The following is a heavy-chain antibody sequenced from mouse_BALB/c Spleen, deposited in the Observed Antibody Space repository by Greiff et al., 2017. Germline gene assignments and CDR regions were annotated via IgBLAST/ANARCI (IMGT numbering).Heavy chain of an antibody. V-gene: IGHV1-7*01. J-gene: IGHJ1*01. CDR1: GYTFTSYW. CDR3: ARSGDYYGSSPYWYFDV. CDR2: INPSTGYT. D-gene: IGHD1-1*01. Sequence: QVQLQQSGAELAKPGASVKMSCKASGYTFTSYWMHWVKQRPGQGLEWIGYINPSTGYTEYNQKFKDKATLTADKSSSTAYMQLSSLTSEDSAVYYCARSGDYYGSSPYWYFDVWGAGTTVTVSS.